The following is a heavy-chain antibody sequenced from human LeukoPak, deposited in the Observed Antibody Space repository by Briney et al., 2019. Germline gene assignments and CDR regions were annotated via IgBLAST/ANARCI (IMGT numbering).Heavy chain of an antibody. CDR2: LSYSGST. J-gene: IGHJ4*02. CDR1: GDSISSRSYY. D-gene: IGHD4-17*01. V-gene: IGHV4-39*01. Sequence: SETLSLTCTVSGDSISSRSYYWAWIRQPPGKGLEWIVSLSYSGSTYYNPSLKSRVTVSIDTSRNHFFLKLTSVAAADTAVYYCARLPTDLRAVDYWGQGTLVTVSS. CDR3: ARLPTDLRAVDY.